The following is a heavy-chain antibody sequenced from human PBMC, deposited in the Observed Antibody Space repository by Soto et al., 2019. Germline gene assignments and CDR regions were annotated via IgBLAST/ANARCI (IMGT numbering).Heavy chain of an antibody. CDR3: AREYRVGSGTWSA. Sequence: QLQLQESGPGLVKPSETLSLTCTVSDDSINSRNYYWGWIRQPPGKGLEWIGSIYYSGSTYYSPSLKSRVTISVATSKNQFALKLSSVTAADTAVYYCAREYRVGSGTWSAWGQGTMVTVSS. CDR2: IYYSGST. CDR1: DDSINSRNYY. D-gene: IGHD6-13*01. J-gene: IGHJ3*01. V-gene: IGHV4-39*02.